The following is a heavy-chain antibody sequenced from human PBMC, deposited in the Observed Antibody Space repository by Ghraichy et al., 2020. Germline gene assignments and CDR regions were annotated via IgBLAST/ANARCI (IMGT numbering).Heavy chain of an antibody. D-gene: IGHD2-2*01. Sequence: GGSLRLSCAASGFTFSSYAMSWVRQAPGKGLEWVSAISGSGSTSYADSVKGRFTISRDNSKNTLYLQMSSLRAEDTAVYYCAKVRLTQLLFEVFDYWGQGTLVTVSS. CDR1: GFTFSSYA. J-gene: IGHJ4*02. CDR2: ISGSGST. CDR3: AKVRLTQLLFEVFDY. V-gene: IGHV3-23*01.